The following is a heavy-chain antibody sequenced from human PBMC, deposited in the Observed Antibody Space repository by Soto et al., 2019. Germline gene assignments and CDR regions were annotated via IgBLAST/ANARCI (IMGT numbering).Heavy chain of an antibody. D-gene: IGHD6-19*01. CDR3: AHGSGRLSDY. CDR1: GFSLTSPAVG. V-gene: IGHV2-5*02. CDR2: IYWDDDN. Sequence: QITLKESGPTLVKPTQTLTLTCTFSGFSLTSPAVGVNWIRQPPGKAPEWLALIYWDDDNHFSPSLRSRLTITKDTSKNQVILTMTNMDPVDTATYYCAHGSGRLSDYWGQGTQVTVSS. J-gene: IGHJ4*02.